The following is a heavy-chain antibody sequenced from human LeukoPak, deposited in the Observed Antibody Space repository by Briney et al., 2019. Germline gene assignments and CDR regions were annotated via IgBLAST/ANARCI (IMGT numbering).Heavy chain of an antibody. Sequence: SETLSLTCTVSGYSISSGYYWGWIRQPPGKGLEWIGSIYHSGSTYYNPSLKSRVTISVDTSKNQFSLKLSSVTAADTAVYYCARDEYSSTFDYWGQGTLVTVSS. CDR1: GYSISSGYY. CDR3: ARDEYSSTFDY. J-gene: IGHJ4*02. D-gene: IGHD6-6*01. V-gene: IGHV4-38-2*02. CDR2: IYHSGST.